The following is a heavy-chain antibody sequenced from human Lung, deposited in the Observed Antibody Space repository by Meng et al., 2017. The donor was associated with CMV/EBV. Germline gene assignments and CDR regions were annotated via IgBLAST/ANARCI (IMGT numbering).Heavy chain of an antibody. CDR3: LRRSGGSV. J-gene: IGHJ1*01. D-gene: IGHD3-10*01. Sequence: QVQLRGAGPGLVKPSETLSLTCAVSGDSITNHNWWAWVRQPPGKGLEWIGEIPHRGSSAYNPSLKSRVSMSIDKSKNQFSLKLTSVTAADTAVYHCLRRSGGSVWGQGTLVTVSS. CDR2: IPHRGSS. CDR1: GDSITNHNW. V-gene: IGHV4-4*02.